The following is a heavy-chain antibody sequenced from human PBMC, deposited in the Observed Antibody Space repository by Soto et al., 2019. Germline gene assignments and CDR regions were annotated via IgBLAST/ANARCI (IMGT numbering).Heavy chain of an antibody. CDR3: AKGGGDSLRYGMDI. Sequence: EVQLLDSGGGLVQPGGALRLSCSASGFMFSSSAMNWVRRAPGKGLEWVSAISGSGGSIYYADSVKGRFTISRDNSKTTLYLQMDSLRAEDTAVYYCAKGGGDSLRYGMDIWGQGTTVTVSS. V-gene: IGHV3-23*01. CDR1: GFMFSSSA. J-gene: IGHJ6*02. D-gene: IGHD2-21*02. CDR2: ISGSGGSI.